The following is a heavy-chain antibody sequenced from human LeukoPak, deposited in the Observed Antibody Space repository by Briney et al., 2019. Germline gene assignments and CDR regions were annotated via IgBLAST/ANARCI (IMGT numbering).Heavy chain of an antibody. CDR2: IYHSGST. CDR3: ARLGGPAGHHDY. J-gene: IGHJ4*02. V-gene: IGHV4-39*07. D-gene: IGHD2-2*01. Sequence: SETLSLTCTVSGASITTSGYYWGWIRQPPGKGLEWIGSIYHSGSTYYNPSLKSRVTISVDTSKNQFSLKLSSVTAADTAVYYCARLGGPAGHHDYWGQGTLVTVSS. CDR1: GASITTSGYY.